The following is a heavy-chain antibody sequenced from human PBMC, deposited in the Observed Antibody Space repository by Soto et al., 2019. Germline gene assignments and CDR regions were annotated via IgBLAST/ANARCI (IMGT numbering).Heavy chain of an antibody. J-gene: IGHJ5*02. CDR1: GGSISSSSYY. CDR3: ARLGYCSGGSCYSGWFDP. CDR2: IYYSGST. Sequence: SETLSLTCAVSGGSISSSSYYWGWIRQRPGKGLEWIGSIYYSGSTYYNPSLKSRVTISVDTSKNQFSLKLSSVTAADTAVYYCARLGYCSGGSCYSGWFDPWGQGTLVTVSS. V-gene: IGHV4-39*01. D-gene: IGHD2-15*01.